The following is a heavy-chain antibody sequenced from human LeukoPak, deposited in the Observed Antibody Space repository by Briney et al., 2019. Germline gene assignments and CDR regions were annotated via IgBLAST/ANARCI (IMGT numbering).Heavy chain of an antibody. D-gene: IGHD6-6*01. V-gene: IGHV3-23*01. CDR2: TSGSGGST. J-gene: IGHJ4*02. CDR1: GFTFSSYA. CDR3: AKDGEQLVGPIDY. Sequence: GGSLRLSCAASGFTFSSYAMSWVRQAPGKGLEWVSATSGSGGSTYYADSVKGRFTISRDNSKNTLYLQMDSLRAEDTAVYYCAKDGEQLVGPIDYWGQGTLVTVSS.